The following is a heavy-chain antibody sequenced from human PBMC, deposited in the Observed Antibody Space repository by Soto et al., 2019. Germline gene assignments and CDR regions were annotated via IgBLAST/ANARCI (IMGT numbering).Heavy chain of an antibody. CDR3: ARDTKEYYYDSSGYYLGYYYYGMDV. CDR1: GGSVIGGNYY. CDR2: IYYSGST. D-gene: IGHD3-22*01. J-gene: IGHJ6*02. Sequence: SETLSLTCTVSGGSVIGGNYYWIWIRQPPGKGLEWIGYIYYSGSTNYNPSLMSRVTLSVDTSKNQFSLNLSSVTAADTAVYYCARDTKEYYYDSSGYYLGYYYYGMDVWGQGTTVTVSS. V-gene: IGHV4-61*01.